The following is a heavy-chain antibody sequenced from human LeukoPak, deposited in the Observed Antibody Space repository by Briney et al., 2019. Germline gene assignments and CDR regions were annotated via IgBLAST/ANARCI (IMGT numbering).Heavy chain of an antibody. V-gene: IGHV3-13*01. CDR1: GFAFSSCD. Sequence: PGGSLRLSCAASGFAFSSCDMHSVRQVSGKGLEWVSAIGHAGDTYYADSVKGRFTISREDAKNYFFLQMNSLRAGDTAVYSCAALGDSIYWGQGTLVTVSS. CDR2: IGHAGDT. CDR3: AALGDSIY. J-gene: IGHJ4*02. D-gene: IGHD1-26*01.